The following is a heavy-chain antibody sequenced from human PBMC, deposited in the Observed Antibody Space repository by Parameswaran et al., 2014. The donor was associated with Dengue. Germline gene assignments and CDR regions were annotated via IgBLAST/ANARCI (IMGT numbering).Heavy chain of an antibody. CDR2: IWSDGSKK. D-gene: IGHD6-19*01. J-gene: IGHJ4*02. Sequence: WIRQPPGKGLEWVAFIWSDGSKKYYADSVKGRFDISRDNSKNTLSLQMNSLRVEDTAVYFCAKRDANGWFYSDYWGQGTLVTVSS. CDR3: AKRDANGWFYSDY. V-gene: IGHV3-30*02.